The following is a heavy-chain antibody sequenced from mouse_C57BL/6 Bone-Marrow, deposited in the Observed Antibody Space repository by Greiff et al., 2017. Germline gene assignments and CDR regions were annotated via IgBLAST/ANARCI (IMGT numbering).Heavy chain of an antibody. J-gene: IGHJ1*03. Sequence: VQLQQSGAELARPGASVKLSCKASGYTFTSYGISWVKQRTGQGLEWIGEIYPRSGNTYYNEKFKGKATLTADKSSSTAYMELRSLTSEDSSFYFWARWGYGSSYVWYFDVWGTGTTVTVSS. V-gene: IGHV1-81*01. CDR1: GYTFTSYG. CDR2: IYPRSGNT. D-gene: IGHD1-1*01. CDR3: ARWGYGSSYVWYFDV.